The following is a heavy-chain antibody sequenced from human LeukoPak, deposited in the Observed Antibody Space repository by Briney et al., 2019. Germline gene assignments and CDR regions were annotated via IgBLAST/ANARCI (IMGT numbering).Heavy chain of an antibody. D-gene: IGHD2-2*01. CDR1: DFTVSSFY. J-gene: IGHJ3*02. CDR2: ISYDGSNK. Sequence: GGSLRLSCTASDFTVSSFYMSWVRRAPGKGLEWVAVISYDGSNKYYADSVKGRFTISRDNSKNTLYLQMNSLRAEDTAVYYCAREGRVPAAINAFDIWGQGTMVTVSS. V-gene: IGHV3-30-3*01. CDR3: AREGRVPAAINAFDI.